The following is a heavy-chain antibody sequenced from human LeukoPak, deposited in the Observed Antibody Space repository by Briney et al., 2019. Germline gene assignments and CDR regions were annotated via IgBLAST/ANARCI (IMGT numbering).Heavy chain of an antibody. CDR2: IYYSGST. CDR3: ARGRIAAAGDDFDY. D-gene: IGHD6-13*01. Sequence: SETLSLTCTVSGGSIGSYYWSWIRQPPGKGLEWIGYIYYSGSTNYNPSLKSRVTISVDTSKNQFSLKLSSVTAADTAVYYCARGRIAAAGDDFDYWGQGTLVTVSS. V-gene: IGHV4-59*01. J-gene: IGHJ4*02. CDR1: GGSIGSYY.